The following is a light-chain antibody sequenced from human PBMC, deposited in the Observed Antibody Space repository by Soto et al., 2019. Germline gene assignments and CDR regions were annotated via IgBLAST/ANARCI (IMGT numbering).Light chain of an antibody. Sequence: EIVLTQSPGTLSLSPGERATLSCRATQSIFSRYLAWYQQKPGQAPRLLIYDASSRATGIPDRFSGSGSGTDFTLTISRLEPEDYAIYYCQQYSTSKTFGQGTRVEIK. J-gene: IGKJ1*01. V-gene: IGKV3-20*01. CDR2: DAS. CDR1: QSIFSRY. CDR3: QQYSTSKT.